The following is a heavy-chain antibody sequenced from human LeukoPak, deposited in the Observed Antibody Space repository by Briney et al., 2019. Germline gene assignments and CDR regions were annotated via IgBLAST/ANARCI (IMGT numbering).Heavy chain of an antibody. CDR2: IYPGDSDT. D-gene: IGHD3-3*01. V-gene: IGHV5-51*01. J-gene: IGHJ4*02. CDR1: GYSFTSYW. CDR3: AMVKSITIFGVGNFDY. Sequence: GESPKISCKGSGYSFTSYWIGWVRQMPGKGLEWMGIIYPGDSDTRYSPSFQGQVSISADKSISTAYLQWSSLKASDTAMYYCAMVKSITIFGVGNFDYSGQGTLVTVSP.